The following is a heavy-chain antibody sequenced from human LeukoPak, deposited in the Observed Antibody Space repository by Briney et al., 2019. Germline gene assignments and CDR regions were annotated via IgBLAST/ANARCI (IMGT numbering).Heavy chain of an antibody. V-gene: IGHV4-59*01. J-gene: IGHJ5*02. D-gene: IGHD3-10*01. CDR1: GGSISSYY. Sequence: PSETLSLTCTVSGGSISSYYWSWIRQPPGKGLEWIGYIYYSGSTNYYPSLKSRVTISVDTSKNQFSLKLSSVTAADTAVYYCARGAITVVRGVIGWFDPWGQGTLVTVSS. CDR2: IYYSGST. CDR3: ARGAITVVRGVIGWFDP.